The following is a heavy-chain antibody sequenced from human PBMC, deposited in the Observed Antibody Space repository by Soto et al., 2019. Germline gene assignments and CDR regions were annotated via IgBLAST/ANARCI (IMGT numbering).Heavy chain of an antibody. V-gene: IGHV4-39*01. J-gene: IGHJ4*02. CDR3: ARHRGYYDILTGYYTELNFDY. CDR2: IYYSGST. D-gene: IGHD3-9*01. Sequence: QLQLQESGPGLVKPSETLSLTCTVSGGSISSSSYYWGWIRQPPGKGLEWIGTIYYSGSTYHNPSLKSRVTISVDTSKNQFSLKLSSVTAADTAMYYCARHRGYYDILTGYYTELNFDYWGQGTLVTVSS. CDR1: GGSISSSSYY.